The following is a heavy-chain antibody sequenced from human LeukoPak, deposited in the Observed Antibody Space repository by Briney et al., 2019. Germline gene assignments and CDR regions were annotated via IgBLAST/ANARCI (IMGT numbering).Heavy chain of an antibody. Sequence: PSETLSLTCTVSGGTISSSRYYWRSIRQPPGKGLEWNGRNYYSGSTYYNPSLKSRVTISVDTSKNQFSLKLSSVTAADTAVYYCARTPSMITFGGVIVNSAFDIWGQGTMVTVSS. J-gene: IGHJ3*02. CDR1: GGTISSSRYY. V-gene: IGHV4-39*01. CDR2: NYYSGST. CDR3: ARTPSMITFGGVIVNSAFDI. D-gene: IGHD3-16*02.